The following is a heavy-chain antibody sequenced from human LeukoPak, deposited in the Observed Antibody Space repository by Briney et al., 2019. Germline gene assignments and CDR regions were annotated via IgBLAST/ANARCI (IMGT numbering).Heavy chain of an antibody. CDR1: GFTFSSYA. J-gene: IGHJ6*04. Sequence: GRSLRLSCAASGFTFSSYAMHWVRQAPGKGLEWVAVISYDGSNKYDADSVKGRFTISRDNAKNSLYLQMNSLRAEDTAVYYCAELGITMIGGVWGKGTTVTISS. CDR3: AELGITMIGGV. V-gene: IGHV3-30*04. CDR2: ISYDGSNK. D-gene: IGHD3-10*02.